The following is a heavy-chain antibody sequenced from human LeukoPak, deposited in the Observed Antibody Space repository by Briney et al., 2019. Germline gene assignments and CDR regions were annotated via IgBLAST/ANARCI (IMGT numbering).Heavy chain of an antibody. Sequence: PSETLSLTCAVYGGSFSGYYWSWIRQPPGKGLEWIGEINHSGSTNYNPSLKSRVTISVDTSKNQFSLKLSSVTAADTAVYYCARDSQTTVTTGDAFDIWGQGTMVTVSS. D-gene: IGHD4-17*01. CDR3: ARDSQTTVTTGDAFDI. CDR2: INHSGST. CDR1: GGSFSGYY. V-gene: IGHV4-34*01. J-gene: IGHJ3*02.